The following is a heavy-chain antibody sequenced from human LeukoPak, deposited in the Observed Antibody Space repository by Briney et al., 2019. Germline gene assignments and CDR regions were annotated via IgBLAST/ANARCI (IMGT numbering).Heavy chain of an antibody. D-gene: IGHD3-22*01. CDR1: GGTFSSYA. CDR3: ARGKRPYDSSGYYLRTFDY. CDR2: IIPIFGTA. J-gene: IGHJ4*02. Sequence: ASVKVSCKASGGTFSSYAISWVRQAPGQGLEWMGGIIPIFGTANYAQKFQGRVTMTRNTSISTAYMELSSLRSEDTAVYYCARGKRPYDSSGYYLRTFDYWGQGTLVTVSS. V-gene: IGHV1-69*05.